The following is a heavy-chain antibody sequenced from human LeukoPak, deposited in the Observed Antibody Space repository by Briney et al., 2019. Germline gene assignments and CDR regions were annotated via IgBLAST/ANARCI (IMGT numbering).Heavy chain of an antibody. CDR2: INSNSGGT. CDR1: GYTFTGYY. V-gene: IGHV1-2*02. CDR3: ARDQGYSAYASADY. Sequence: ASVKVSCKASGYTFTGYYMHWVRQAPGQGLEWMGWINSNSGGTNYAQKFQSRVTMTRDTSISTAYMELSRLRSDDTAVYYCARDQGYSAYASADYWGQGTLVTVSS. J-gene: IGHJ4*02. D-gene: IGHD5-12*01.